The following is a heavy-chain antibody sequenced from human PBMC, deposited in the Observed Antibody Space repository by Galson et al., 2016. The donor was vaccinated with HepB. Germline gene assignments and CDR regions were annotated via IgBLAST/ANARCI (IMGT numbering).Heavy chain of an antibody. J-gene: IGHJ4*02. CDR3: ARDPDLVYSSSYFDH. CDR1: GFTFGRYS. Sequence: SLRLSCAASGFTFGRYSMNWVRQAPGKGLESVSSISYSSSTIYYAGSVRGRFTVSRDNAKNALYLQMNSLRDEDTAVYYCARDPDLVYSSSYFDHWGQGTLVTVSS. V-gene: IGHV3-48*02. D-gene: IGHD6-13*01. CDR2: ISYSSSTI.